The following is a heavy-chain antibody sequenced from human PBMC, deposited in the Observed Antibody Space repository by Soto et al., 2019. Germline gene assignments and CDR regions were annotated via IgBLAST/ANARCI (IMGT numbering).Heavy chain of an antibody. J-gene: IGHJ4*02. CDR3: AVGKDFDY. Sequence: QVQLVQSGPEVIKPGASLNVSCTASGYTLTSYGVTWVRQAPGQGLESMGFHSGQNGNTNYAQRFQGRVTMTADMSAATAYLQLRTLRSDDTAIYSCAVGKDFDYWGPGTLVIVSS. CDR1: GYTLTSYG. CDR2: HSGQNGNT. D-gene: IGHD1-26*01. V-gene: IGHV1-18*04.